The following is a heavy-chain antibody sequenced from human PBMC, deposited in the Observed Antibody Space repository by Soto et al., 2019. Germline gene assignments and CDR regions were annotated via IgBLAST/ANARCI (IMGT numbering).Heavy chain of an antibody. V-gene: IGHV4-4*07. CDR1: RASINSYW. Sequence: SDTLSLTCSVYRASINSYWWSWIRQPAGKGLEWIGRVYSSGTTDYNPSLNSRATMSVETSKNQFSLKLTSVTAADTAVYYCARDIGSYAYAEGYWGQG. CDR3: ARDIGSYAYAEGY. CDR2: VYSSGTT. J-gene: IGHJ4*02. D-gene: IGHD2-2*01.